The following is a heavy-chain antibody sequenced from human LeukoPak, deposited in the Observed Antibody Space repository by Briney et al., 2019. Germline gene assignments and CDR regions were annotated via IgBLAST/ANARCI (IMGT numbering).Heavy chain of an antibody. CDR1: GCSISSYY. CDR3: ARVYYDSSGYYFGAFDI. Sequence: SETLSLTCTVSGCSISSYYWSWIRQPPGKGLEWIGYIYYSGSTNYNPSLKSRVTISVDTSKNQFSLKLSSVTAADTAVYYCARVYYDSSGYYFGAFDIWGQGTMVTVSS. V-gene: IGHV4-59*01. D-gene: IGHD3-22*01. CDR2: IYYSGST. J-gene: IGHJ3*02.